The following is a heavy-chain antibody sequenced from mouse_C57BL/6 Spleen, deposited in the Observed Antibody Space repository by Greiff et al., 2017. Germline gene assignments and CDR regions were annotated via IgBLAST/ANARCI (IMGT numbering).Heavy chain of an antibody. J-gene: IGHJ3*01. CDR1: GYSFTDYN. D-gene: IGHD1-1*01. Sequence: VQLKESGPELVKPGASVKISCKASGYSFTDYNMNWVKQSHGKSLEWIGVINPNYGTTSYNQKFKGKATLTVDQSSSTAYMQLNSLTSEDSAVYYCARYNYGSSPAWFAYWGQGTLVTVSA. CDR2: INPNYGTT. V-gene: IGHV1-39*01. CDR3: ARYNYGSSPAWFAY.